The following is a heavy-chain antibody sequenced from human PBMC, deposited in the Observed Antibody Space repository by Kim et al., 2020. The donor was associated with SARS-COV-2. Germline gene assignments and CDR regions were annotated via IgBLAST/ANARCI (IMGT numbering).Heavy chain of an antibody. J-gene: IGHJ6*02. D-gene: IGHD3-3*01. CDR3: ARESPITISGVVTPYGLDV. CDR2: INPSGDYT. Sequence: ASVKVSCKASGHTFSTYYMHWVRQAPGQGLEWMGIINPSGDYTTYAQKFQGRVTMTRDTSTSTDYMELSSLTSEDTAVYYCARESPITISGVVTPYGLDVWDQGTTVTVSS. V-gene: IGHV1-46*01. CDR1: GHTFSTYY.